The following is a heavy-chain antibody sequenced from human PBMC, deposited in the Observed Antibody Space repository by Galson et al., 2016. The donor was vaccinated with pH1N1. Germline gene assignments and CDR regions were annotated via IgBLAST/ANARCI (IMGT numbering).Heavy chain of an antibody. CDR3: ARGGYCSGGSCYDVFDY. J-gene: IGHJ4*02. V-gene: IGHV1-8*01. CDR2: MNPNNDNT. D-gene: IGHD2-15*01. CDR1: GYTFTDYD. Sequence: SVKVSCKASGYTFTDYDINWVRQGTGQGLEWMGWMNPNNDNTGYAQKFQGRVTMTRNTSISTAYMELSSLRSEDTAGYYCARGGYCSGGSCYDVFDYWGQGTLVTVS.